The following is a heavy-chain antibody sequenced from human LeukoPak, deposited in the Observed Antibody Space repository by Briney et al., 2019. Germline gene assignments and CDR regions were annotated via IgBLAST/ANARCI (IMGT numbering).Heavy chain of an antibody. CDR1: GYTFISYD. V-gene: IGHV1-8*01. CDR2: MNPNSGNT. J-gene: IGHJ4*02. CDR3: ARGGDILGNFDY. Sequence: ASVKVSCKASGYTFISYDINWVRQATGQGLEWMGWMNPNSGNTGYAQKFQGRVTMTRNTSISTAYMELSSLRSEDTAVYYCARGGDILGNFDYWGQGTLVTVSS. D-gene: IGHD2-15*01.